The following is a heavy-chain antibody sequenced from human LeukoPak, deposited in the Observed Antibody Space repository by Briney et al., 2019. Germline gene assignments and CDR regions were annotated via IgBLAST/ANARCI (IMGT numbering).Heavy chain of an antibody. Sequence: PGGSLRLSCAASGFTFSTSGMHWVRQSPGKGLDWVAFIRNDGTKKNYADSVKGRFTISRDNSKNTLYLQMNSLRAEDTAVYYCAKDRAAEGSQRKYYFDYWGQGTLVTVSS. J-gene: IGHJ4*02. CDR1: GFTFSTSG. CDR2: IRNDGTKK. V-gene: IGHV3-30*02. D-gene: IGHD6-25*01. CDR3: AKDRAAEGSQRKYYFDY.